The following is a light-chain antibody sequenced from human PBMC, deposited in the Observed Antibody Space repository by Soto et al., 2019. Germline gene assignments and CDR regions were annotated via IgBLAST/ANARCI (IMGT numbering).Light chain of an antibody. Sequence: LSCRASQSVSRRYLAWYQQKPCQAPRLLIYGAFSRAIGIPDRFSGSGSGTDFTLTISSLQPDDFATYYCQQYNSYSPKTFGQGTKVDIK. CDR2: GAF. CDR3: QQYNSYSPKT. J-gene: IGKJ1*01. V-gene: IGKV3-20*01. CDR1: QSVSRRY.